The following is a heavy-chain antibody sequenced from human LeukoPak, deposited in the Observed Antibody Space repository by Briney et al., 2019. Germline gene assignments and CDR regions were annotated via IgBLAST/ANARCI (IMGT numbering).Heavy chain of an antibody. CDR2: IYYSGST. CDR3: ASAQKAKYYYDSSGGAFDI. D-gene: IGHD3-22*01. CDR1: GGSISSGGYY. Sequence: SETLSLTCTVSGGSISSGGYYWSWIRQHPGKGLEWIGYIYYSGSTYYNPSLKSRVTISVDTSKNQFSLKLSSVTAADTAVYYCASAQKAKYYYDSSGGAFDIWGQGTMVTVSS. V-gene: IGHV4-31*03. J-gene: IGHJ3*02.